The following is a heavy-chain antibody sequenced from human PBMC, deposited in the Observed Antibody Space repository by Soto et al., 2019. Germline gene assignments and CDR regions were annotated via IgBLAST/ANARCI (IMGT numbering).Heavy chain of an antibody. J-gene: IGHJ4*02. V-gene: IGHV1-3*05. CDR3: ARAVAVPADFDY. D-gene: IGHD6-19*01. CDR1: GYTFTGYA. Sequence: QVQLVQSGAEEKKPGASVKVSCKPSGYTFTGYAMHWVRQAPGQRLEWMGWINAGNGNTKYSQKFQGRVTITRDTSASTAYMELSSLRSEDTALYYCARAVAVPADFDYWGQGTLVTVSS. CDR2: INAGNGNT.